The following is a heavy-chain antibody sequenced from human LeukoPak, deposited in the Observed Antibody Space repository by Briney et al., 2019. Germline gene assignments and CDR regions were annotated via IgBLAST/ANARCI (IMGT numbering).Heavy chain of an antibody. CDR2: INPDGGTT. V-gene: IGHV1-46*01. Sequence: GASVKVSCKASGYTFTNYFIHWVRQAPGQGLEWMGIINPDGGTTTYAQRFQGRLTMTTDMSTSTVYMDLSSLRSDDTAVYYCARGPMVTTTNRKWFDPWGQGTLVTVSS. J-gene: IGHJ5*02. D-gene: IGHD2-21*02. CDR3: ARGPMVTTTNRKWFDP. CDR1: GYTFTNYF.